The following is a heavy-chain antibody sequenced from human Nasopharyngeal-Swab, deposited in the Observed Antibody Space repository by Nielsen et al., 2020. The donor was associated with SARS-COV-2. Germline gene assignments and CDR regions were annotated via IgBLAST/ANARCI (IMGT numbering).Heavy chain of an antibody. CDR1: GFTFSSYA. CDR3: ADEMYSSGWLSLDY. CDR2: IRGSGGST. V-gene: IGHV3-23*01. D-gene: IGHD6-19*01. J-gene: IGHJ4*02. Sequence: GESLKISCAASGFTFSSYAMSWVRQAPGKGLEWVSVIRGSGGSTYSADSVKGRFTISRDNSKNTLYLQMNSLRAEDTAVYYCADEMYSSGWLSLDYWGRGTLVTVSS.